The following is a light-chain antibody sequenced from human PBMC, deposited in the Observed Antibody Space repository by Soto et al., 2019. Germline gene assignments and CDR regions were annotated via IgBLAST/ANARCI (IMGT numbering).Light chain of an antibody. J-gene: IGKJ1*01. CDR3: QQYHNSPLT. CDR1: QSISSW. CDR2: DAS. Sequence: DIQMTESPSTLSASLGDRVTITCRASQSISSWLSCYQQKPGKAPKLLIYDASSLESGVPSRFSGSGSGTEFTLTISRLEPEDFAVYYCQQYHNSPLTFGQGTKVDIK. V-gene: IGKV1-5*01.